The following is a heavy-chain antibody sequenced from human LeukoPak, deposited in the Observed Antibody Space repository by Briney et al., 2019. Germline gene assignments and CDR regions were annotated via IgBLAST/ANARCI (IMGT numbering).Heavy chain of an antibody. J-gene: IGHJ5*02. CDR1: EFTFSSYS. V-gene: IGHV3-21*01. CDR2: ISSSSSYI. D-gene: IGHD4-17*01. Sequence: GGSLRLSCAASEFTFSSYSMNWVLQAPGKGLEWVSSISSSSSYIYYADSVKGRFTISRDNAKNSLYLQMNSLRAEDTAVYYCARGLGFNWFDPWGQGTLVTVSS. CDR3: ARGLGFNWFDP.